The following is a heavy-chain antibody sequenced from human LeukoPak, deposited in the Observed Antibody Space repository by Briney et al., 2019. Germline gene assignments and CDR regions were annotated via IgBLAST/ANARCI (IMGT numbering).Heavy chain of an antibody. V-gene: IGHV1-69*13. CDR3: ARATLSYSYGSYFDY. CDR1: GGTFSSYA. D-gene: IGHD5-18*01. CDR2: IIPIFGTA. Sequence: SVKVSCKASGGTFSSYAISWVRQAPGQGLEWMGGIIPIFGTANYAQKFQGRVTITADESTSTAYMELSSLRSEDTAVYYCARATLSYSYGSYFDYWGQGTLVTVSS. J-gene: IGHJ4*02.